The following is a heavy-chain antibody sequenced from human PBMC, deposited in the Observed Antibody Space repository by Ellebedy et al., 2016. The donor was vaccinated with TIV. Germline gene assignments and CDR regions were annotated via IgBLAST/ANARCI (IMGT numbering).Heavy chain of an antibody. J-gene: IGHJ3*02. V-gene: IGHV1-18*01. Sequence: ASVKVSXKASGYTFTSYGISWVRQAPGQGLEWMGWISAYNGNTNYAQKLQGRVTMTTDTSTSTAYMELRSLRSDDTAVYYCARSLVGATGFFLFSQVVDIWGQGTMVTVSS. CDR3: ARSLVGATGFFLFSQVVDI. CDR1: GYTFTSYG. CDR2: ISAYNGNT. D-gene: IGHD1-26*01.